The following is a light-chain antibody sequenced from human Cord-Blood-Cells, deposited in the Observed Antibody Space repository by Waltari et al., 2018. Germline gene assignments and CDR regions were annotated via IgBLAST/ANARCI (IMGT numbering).Light chain of an antibody. CDR1: RXXXGGXXX. Sequence: AXTQPASVSGSXXQSXXXSCXXTRXXXGGXXXVSWYQQHPGKPPKLMLYXFSKRPSGXSXRFSGSKXGNTASLXISGXXAEDXADYXXSSYXXSSTXXFGXXTKLX. CDR3: SSYXXSSTXX. V-gene: IGLV2-14*01. CDR2: XFS. J-gene: IGLJ3*02.